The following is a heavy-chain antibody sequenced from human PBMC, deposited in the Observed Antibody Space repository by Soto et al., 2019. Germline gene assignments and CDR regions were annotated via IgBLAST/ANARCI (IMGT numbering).Heavy chain of an antibody. CDR3: ARRAYNYANMDV. CDR2: INPSGGST. CDR1: GYTFTTYY. J-gene: IGHJ6*02. D-gene: IGHD5-18*01. V-gene: IGHV1-46*01. Sequence: QVQLVQSGAEVKKPGASVKVSCETSGYTFTTYYMHWARRAPGQGLEWMGMINPSGGSTSYAQKFQGRGTMTRDTSTRTIYMELSSLRRDDTAIYYCARRAYNYANMDVWGQGTTVTVSS.